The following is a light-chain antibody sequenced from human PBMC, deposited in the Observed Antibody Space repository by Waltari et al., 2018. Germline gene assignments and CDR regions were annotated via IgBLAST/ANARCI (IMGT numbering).Light chain of an antibody. V-gene: IGKV1-33*01. CDR1: QDISNY. Sequence: DIQMTQSPSSLSASVGDRVTITCRASQDISNYLNWYQQKPGKAPKLLIYDASNLETGVPSRFSGSGSGTDFTFTISSLQPEDIATYYCQQYDNPIFTFGPGTKVDIK. J-gene: IGKJ3*01. CDR2: DAS. CDR3: QQYDNPIFT.